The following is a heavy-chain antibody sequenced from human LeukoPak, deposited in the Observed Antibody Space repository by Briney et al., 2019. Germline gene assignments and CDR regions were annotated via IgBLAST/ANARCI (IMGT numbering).Heavy chain of an antibody. CDR3: ARDQMGSGYYYFVDAFDT. J-gene: IGHJ3*02. CDR1: GFPFSSYW. D-gene: IGHD3-22*01. Sequence: GGLRLSCAAAGFPFSSYWMSWVRQAPGKGLEWVANIKQDGSEKYYVDSVKGRFTISRDNAKNSLYLQMNSLRAEDTAVYYCARDQMGSGYYYFVDAFDTWGQGTMVTVSS. CDR2: IKQDGSEK. V-gene: IGHV3-7*01.